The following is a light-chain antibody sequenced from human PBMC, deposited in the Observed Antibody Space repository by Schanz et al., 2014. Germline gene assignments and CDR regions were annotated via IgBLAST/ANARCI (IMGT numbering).Light chain of an antibody. CDR2: AAS. CDR3: QQYHTSPPT. V-gene: IGKV3-20*01. CDR1: QRVTSSY. Sequence: EIVLTQSPGTLSLSPGERATLSCRASQRVTSSYLAWYQQKPGQAPRLLIYAASTRATGIPDRFSGSGSGTEFTLTISRLEPEDFAVYFCQQYHTSPPTFGGGTKVEIK. J-gene: IGKJ4*01.